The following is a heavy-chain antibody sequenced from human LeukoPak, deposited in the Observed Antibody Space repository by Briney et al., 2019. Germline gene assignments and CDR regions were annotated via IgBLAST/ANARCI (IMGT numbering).Heavy chain of an antibody. Sequence: PSETLSLTCAVYGGSFSGYYWSWIRQPPGKGLEWIGEMNHSGSTNYNPSLNSRVTISVDTSKNQYSLKPRSLPHADTAVYYCARTSSGYYSPFDYWGQGTLVTVSS. J-gene: IGHJ4*02. CDR3: ARTSSGYYSPFDY. D-gene: IGHD3-22*01. CDR1: GGSFSGYY. V-gene: IGHV4-34*01. CDR2: MNHSGST.